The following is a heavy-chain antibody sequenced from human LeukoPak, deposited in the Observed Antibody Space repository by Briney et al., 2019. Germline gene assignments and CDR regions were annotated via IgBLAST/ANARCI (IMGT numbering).Heavy chain of an antibody. CDR3: ARFRTWGDKAFDY. Sequence: QSGGSLRLSCAASRFTFNAFGMNWVRQAPGKGLEWVSYIGTTSGAIYYADSVKGRFTISRDSAKNSLYLQMNSLRAEDTAVYYCARFRTWGDKAFDYWGQRTLVTVSS. J-gene: IGHJ4*02. D-gene: IGHD2-21*02. V-gene: IGHV3-48*01. CDR1: RFTFNAFG. CDR2: IGTTSGAI.